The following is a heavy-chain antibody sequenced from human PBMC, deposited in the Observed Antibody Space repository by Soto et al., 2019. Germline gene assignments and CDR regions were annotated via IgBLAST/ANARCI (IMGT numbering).Heavy chain of an antibody. V-gene: IGHV3-30*03. CDR3: AREIYDDYDSSGFDH. Sequence: PGGSLRLSCAASGFTFSSYGMHWVRQAPCKGLEWVAVISYDGSNKYYADSVKGRFTISRDNSKNTLYLQMNSLRAEDTAVYYCAREIYDDYDSSGFDHWGQGTLVTVSS. CDR2: ISYDGSNK. CDR1: GFTFSSYG. J-gene: IGHJ4*02. D-gene: IGHD3-22*01.